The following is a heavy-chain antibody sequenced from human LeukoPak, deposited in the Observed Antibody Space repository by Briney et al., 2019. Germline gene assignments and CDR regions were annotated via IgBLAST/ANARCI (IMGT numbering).Heavy chain of an antibody. CDR1: GYTFTSYG. Sequence: ASVKVSFKASGYTFTSYGISGVRQAPGQGLEWMGWISAYNGNTNYAQKLQGRVTMTTDTSTSTAYMELRSLRSDDTAVYYCARSSELGIFLSWGQGTLVTVSS. J-gene: IGHJ4*02. V-gene: IGHV1-18*01. D-gene: IGHD7-27*01. CDR2: ISAYNGNT. CDR3: ARSSELGIFLS.